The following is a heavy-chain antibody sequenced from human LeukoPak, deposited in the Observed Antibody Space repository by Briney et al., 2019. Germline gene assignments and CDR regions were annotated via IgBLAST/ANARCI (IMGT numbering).Heavy chain of an antibody. CDR3: AGLVGRYSSGLYYYYFDY. CDR1: GDSINSLDL. CDR2: MYLSGTT. Sequence: SETLPLTCTVSGDSINSLDLWSWVRQPPGKGLEWIGEMYLSGTTHSNPSVKSRVTISIDKSKNQFFLNLSSVTAADTAVYYCAGLVGRYSSGLYYYYFDYWGQGALVTVSS. J-gene: IGHJ4*02. D-gene: IGHD3-22*01. V-gene: IGHV4-4*02.